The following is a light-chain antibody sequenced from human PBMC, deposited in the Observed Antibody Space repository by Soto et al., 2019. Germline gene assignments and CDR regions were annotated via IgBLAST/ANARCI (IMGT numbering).Light chain of an antibody. Sequence: DIQMTQSPSTLSGSLGDRVTITWGASQTISSWLAWYQQKPGKAPKLLIYKASTLKSGVPSRFSGSGYGTEFNLTISSLQPDGFATYYCQHYNSYSEAFGQGTKVDIK. J-gene: IGKJ1*01. CDR2: KAS. V-gene: IGKV1-5*03. CDR3: QHYNSYSEA. CDR1: QTISSW.